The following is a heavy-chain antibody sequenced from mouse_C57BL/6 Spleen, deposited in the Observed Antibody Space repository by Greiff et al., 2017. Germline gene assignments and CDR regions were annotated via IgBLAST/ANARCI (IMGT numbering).Heavy chain of an antibody. D-gene: IGHD1-1*01. CDR1: GYTFTSYD. V-gene: IGHV1-85*01. CDR2: IYPRDGST. CDR3: ARALNYGRYYFDY. J-gene: IGHJ2*01. Sequence: QVHVKQSGPELVKPGASVKLSCKASGYTFTSYDINWVKQRPGQGLEWIGWIYPRDGSTKYNEKFKGKATLTVDTSSSTAYMELHSLTSEDSAVYFCARALNYGRYYFDYWGQGTTLTVSS.